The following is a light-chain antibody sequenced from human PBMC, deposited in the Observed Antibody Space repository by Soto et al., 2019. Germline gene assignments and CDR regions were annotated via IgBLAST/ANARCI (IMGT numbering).Light chain of an antibody. CDR1: KNDVGFYDF. J-gene: IGLJ1*01. V-gene: IGLV2-8*01. Sequence: QSVLTQPPSASGSPGQSVTISCTGTKNDVGFYDFVSWYQHHPGKAPRLIIYEVVQRPSGVPDRFSGSKPGNTASLTVSGLQAADEAHYFCKSYAGSNTYVLGIGTKLTV. CDR2: EVV. CDR3: KSYAGSNTYV.